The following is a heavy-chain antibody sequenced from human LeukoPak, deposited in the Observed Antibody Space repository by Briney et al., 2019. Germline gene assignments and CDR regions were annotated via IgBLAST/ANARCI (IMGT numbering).Heavy chain of an antibody. CDR2: ISAYNGNT. V-gene: IGHV1-18*01. CDR1: GYTFTSYG. Sequence: GASVKVSCKASGYTFTSYGISWVRQAPGQGLEWMGWISAYNGNTNYAQKLQGRVTMATDTSTSTAYMELRSLRSDDTAVYYCASSKDYYDSSCYDYWGQGTLVTVSS. CDR3: ASSKDYYDSSCYDY. D-gene: IGHD3-22*01. J-gene: IGHJ4*02.